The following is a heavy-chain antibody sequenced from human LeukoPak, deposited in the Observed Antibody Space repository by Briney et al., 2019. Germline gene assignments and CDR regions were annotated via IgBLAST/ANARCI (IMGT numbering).Heavy chain of an antibody. CDR3: VKDHGWLLYS. D-gene: IGHD3-9*01. CDR1: RFTFSTYS. CDR2: ISLDGATT. V-gene: IGHV3-23*01. Sequence: GGSLRLSCAASRFTFSTYSMNWVRQAPGKGLEWVSGISLDGATTYYAGSVEGRFTISRDNSKNTLYLQMNSLRADDTAVYYCVKDHGWLLYSWGQGTLVTVSS. J-gene: IGHJ4*02.